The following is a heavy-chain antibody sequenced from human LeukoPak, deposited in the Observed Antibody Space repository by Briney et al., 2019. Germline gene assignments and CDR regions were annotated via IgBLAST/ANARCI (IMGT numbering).Heavy chain of an antibody. CDR2: ISAYNGNT. Sequence: ASVKVSCKASGYTFTSYGISWVRQAPGQGLEWMGWISAYNGNTNYAQKLQGRVTMTTDTSTSTAYMELRSLRSDDTAVYYCAQKKLRLGVWSFDYWGQGTLVTVSS. CDR1: GYTFTSYG. CDR3: AQKKLRLGVWSFDY. D-gene: IGHD3-16*01. J-gene: IGHJ4*02. V-gene: IGHV1-18*01.